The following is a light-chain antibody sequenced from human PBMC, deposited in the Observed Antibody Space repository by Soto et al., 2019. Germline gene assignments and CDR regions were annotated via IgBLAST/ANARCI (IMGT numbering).Light chain of an antibody. J-gene: IGKJ1*01. CDR3: QQYGSTPRT. V-gene: IGKV3-20*01. CDR1: QSVSNNY. CDR2: GAS. Sequence: EIVLTQSTGTLSLSAGERATLSCRASQSVSNNYLAWYQQKHGQAPRLVIYGASNRATGIPDRFSGSGYGTDFNLTISRLETEDFAVYYCQQYGSTPRTFGQGTKVDIK.